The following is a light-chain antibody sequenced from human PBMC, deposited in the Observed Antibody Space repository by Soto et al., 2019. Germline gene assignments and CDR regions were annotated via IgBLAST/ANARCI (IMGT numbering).Light chain of an antibody. CDR3: QEYNSVPFT. CDR1: QGIRNC. V-gene: IGKV1-27*01. Sequence: DIQMTQSPSSLSASVGDRVTITCRASQGIRNCLAWYQQEPGKVPKLLIYEASTLQSGVPSRFSGSGSGTEFTLTISSLQPEDGATYYCQEYNSVPFTFGPGTKVDIK. CDR2: EAS. J-gene: IGKJ3*01.